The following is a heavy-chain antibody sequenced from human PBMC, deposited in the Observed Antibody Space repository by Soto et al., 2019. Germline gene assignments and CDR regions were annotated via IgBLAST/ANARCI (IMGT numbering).Heavy chain of an antibody. V-gene: IGHV1-69*01. J-gene: IGHJ4*02. CDR1: GGTFSRHV. D-gene: IGHD4-4*01. CDR2: IMPIIGTA. CDR3: ARELQFRDGNISHLDY. Sequence: QVQLVQSGAEVKKPGSSVKVSCKASGGTFSRHVFNWVRQAPGQGLEWMGGIMPIIGTANYAQKFQGRVTITADETTSTAYMELSSLRSEDTAVYYYARELQFRDGNISHLDYWGQGTLVTVSS.